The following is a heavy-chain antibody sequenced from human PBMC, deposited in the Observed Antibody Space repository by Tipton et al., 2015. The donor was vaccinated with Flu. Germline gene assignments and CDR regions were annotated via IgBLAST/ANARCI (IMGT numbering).Heavy chain of an antibody. Sequence: QVQLVQSGAEVKKPGPSVKVSCKASGATFSSYPLSWVRQDPGQGLEWMGRVIPINGVSNYAQKFQGRVTITADKSTNTAYMERGSLRSEDTAVYYCARPSSGFHSGMDVWGQGSSVTVSS. D-gene: IGHD1-14*01. CDR2: VIPINGVS. V-gene: IGHV1-69*04. CDR1: GATFSSYP. J-gene: IGHJ6*02. CDR3: ARPSSGFHSGMDV.